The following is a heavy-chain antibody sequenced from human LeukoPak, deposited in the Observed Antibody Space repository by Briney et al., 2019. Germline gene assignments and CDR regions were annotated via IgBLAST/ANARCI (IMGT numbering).Heavy chain of an antibody. CDR3: ARDRIGYSYGYGSYYYYCGMDV. CDR2: ISSSGSTI. V-gene: IGHV3-11*01. Sequence: GGSLRLPCAASGFTFSDYYVSWIRQAPGKGLEWVSYISSSGSTIYYADSVKGRCTISRDNAKNSLYLQMHSLRAEDTAVYYCARDRIGYSYGYGSYYYYCGMDVWGQGTTVTVSS. CDR1: GFTFSDYY. D-gene: IGHD5-18*01. J-gene: IGHJ6*02.